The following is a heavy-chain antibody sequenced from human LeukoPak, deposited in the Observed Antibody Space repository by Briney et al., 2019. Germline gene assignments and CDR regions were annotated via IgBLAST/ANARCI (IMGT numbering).Heavy chain of an antibody. CDR1: GYTLTSNY. D-gene: IGHD1-1*01. CDR2: IYITGGIT. Sequence: GASLKDSCKQSGYTLTSNYIHSVRPTPGQRGECVGIIYITGGITGKAQTLQGGETMTADTSTNTDYMELSSLRSEDTAVYVWATDLYVQPFAHYHYGMDVWGQGTTVTVSS. CDR3: ATDLYVQPFAHYHYGMDV. V-gene: IGHV1-46*01. J-gene: IGHJ6*02.